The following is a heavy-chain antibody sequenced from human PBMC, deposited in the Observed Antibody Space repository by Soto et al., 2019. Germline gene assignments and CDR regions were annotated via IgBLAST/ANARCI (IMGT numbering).Heavy chain of an antibody. D-gene: IGHD3-16*01. CDR1: GFSFDDFW. V-gene: IGHV3-74*01. CDR3: ARDPWGPFVFDV. CDR2: IKRDGTLT. Sequence: GGSLRLSCVAPGFSFDDFWMHWVRQVTGKGLEWVSRIKRDGTLTAYAGSVKGRFTISRDYAKNTVELEMHSLRVEDTGVYYCARDPWGPFVFDVWGPGTRVT. J-gene: IGHJ3*01.